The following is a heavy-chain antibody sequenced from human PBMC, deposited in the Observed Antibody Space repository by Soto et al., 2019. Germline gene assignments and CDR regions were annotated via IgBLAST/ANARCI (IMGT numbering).Heavy chain of an antibody. CDR3: ARASTGELWVYANWFDL. D-gene: IGHD3-16*01. CDR1: GGSISSGDYY. CDR2: IYYSGGT. J-gene: IGHJ5*02. V-gene: IGHV4-30-4*01. Sequence: QVQLQESGPGLVKPSQTLSLTCTVSGGSISSGDYYWSWIRQPPGKGLEWIGFIYYSGGTYYKPSLKSRVTISVDTSKNKFSLNLSSVTAADTAVYYCARASTGELWVYANWFDLWGPGTLVTVSS.